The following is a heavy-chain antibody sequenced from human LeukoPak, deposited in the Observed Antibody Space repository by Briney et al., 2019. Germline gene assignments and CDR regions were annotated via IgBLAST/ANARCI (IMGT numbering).Heavy chain of an antibody. CDR1: GGTFSSYA. D-gene: IGHD4-23*01. CDR2: IIPIFGTA. V-gene: IGHV1-69*13. Sequence: GASVKVSCKASGGTFSSYAISWVRQATGQGLEWMGGIIPIFGTANYAQKFQGRVTITADESTSTAYMELSSLRSEDTAVYYCARDGSGGFYGMDVWGQGTTVTVSS. CDR3: ARDGSGGFYGMDV. J-gene: IGHJ6*02.